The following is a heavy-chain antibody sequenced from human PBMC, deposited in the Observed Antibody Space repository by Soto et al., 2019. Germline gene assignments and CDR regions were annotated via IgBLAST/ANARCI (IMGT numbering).Heavy chain of an antibody. J-gene: IGHJ6*02. CDR3: ARGGYCSGGSCPGPYYYYYGMDV. CDR1: GGTFSSYA. CDR2: IIPIFGTA. D-gene: IGHD2-15*01. V-gene: IGHV1-69*01. Sequence: QVQLVQSGAEVKKPGSSVKVSCKASGGTFSSYAISWVRQAPGQGLEWMGGIIPIFGTANYAQKFQGRVTITADEATSTAYMELSSLRSDDTAVYYCARGGYCSGGSCPGPYYYYYGMDVWGQGTTVTVSS.